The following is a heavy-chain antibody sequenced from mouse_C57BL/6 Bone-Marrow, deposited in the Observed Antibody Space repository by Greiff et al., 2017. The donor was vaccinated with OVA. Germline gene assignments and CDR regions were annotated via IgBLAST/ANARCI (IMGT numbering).Heavy chain of an antibody. CDR1: GFTFSDYG. Sequence: EVKLVESGGGLVKPGGSLKLSCAASGFTFSDYGMHWVRQAPEKGLEWVAYISSGSSTIYYADTVKGRFTISRDNAKNTLFLQMTSLRSEDTAMYYCASPLYYDYGFAYWGQGTLVTVSA. J-gene: IGHJ3*01. CDR3: ASPLYYDYGFAY. D-gene: IGHD2-4*01. CDR2: ISSGSSTI. V-gene: IGHV5-17*01.